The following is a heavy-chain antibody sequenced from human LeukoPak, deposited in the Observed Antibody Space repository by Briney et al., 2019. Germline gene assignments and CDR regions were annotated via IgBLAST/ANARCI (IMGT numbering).Heavy chain of an antibody. D-gene: IGHD2-15*01. CDR3: TTHPGYESY. Sequence: PGGSLRLSCATSGFTFNLAWMSWVRQAPGKGLEWVGRIKRNTQGATTDYAAAVKGRFTISRDDSKNTLYLQMNSLDIEDTGAYYCTTHPGYESYWGQGTLVTVSS. V-gene: IGHV3-15*01. CDR1: GFTFNLAW. CDR2: IKRNTQGATT. J-gene: IGHJ4*02.